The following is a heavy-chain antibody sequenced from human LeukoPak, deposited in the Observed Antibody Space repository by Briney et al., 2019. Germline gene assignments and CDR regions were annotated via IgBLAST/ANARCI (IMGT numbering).Heavy chain of an antibody. CDR1: GDSINTYY. CDR3: ARGSGGDGSGSL. Sequence: TPSETLSLTCTVSGDSINTYYWSWIRQPPGKGLEWIGYIYYSVISDYNPSLKRRVTMSVDMSTRQISLKLSSVTAADTAVYYCARGSGGDGSGSLWGQGTLVTVSS. V-gene: IGHV4-59*01. D-gene: IGHD3-10*01. CDR2: IYYSVIS. J-gene: IGHJ4*02.